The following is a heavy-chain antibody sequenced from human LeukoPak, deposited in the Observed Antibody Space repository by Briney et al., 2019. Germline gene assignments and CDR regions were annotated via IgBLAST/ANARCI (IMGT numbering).Heavy chain of an antibody. J-gene: IGHJ4*02. D-gene: IGHD2/OR15-2a*01. CDR1: GFTISSYD. CDR3: ARDFYDGFALDY. V-gene: IGHV3-23*01. CDR2: ITDNGVST. Sequence: GGSLRLSCAASGFTISSYDMSWARQAPGKGLEWVSSITDNGVSTYYADSVKGRFTISRDNARNSLYLQMDNLRAEDTGVYYCARDFYDGFALDYWGQGTLVTVSS.